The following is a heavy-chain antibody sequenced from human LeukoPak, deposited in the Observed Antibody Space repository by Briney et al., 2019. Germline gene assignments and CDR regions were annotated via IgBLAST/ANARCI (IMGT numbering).Heavy chain of an antibody. CDR3: ARSDDSSGYYGY. D-gene: IGHD3-22*01. CDR2: ISSSSSYI. J-gene: IGHJ4*02. V-gene: IGHV3-21*01. CDR1: GFTFSSYS. Sequence: KTGGSLRLSCAASGFTFSSYSMNWVRQAPGKGLEWVSSISSSSSYIYYADSVKGRFTISRDNAKNSLYLQMNSLRAEDTAVYYCARSDDSSGYYGYWGQGTLVTVSS.